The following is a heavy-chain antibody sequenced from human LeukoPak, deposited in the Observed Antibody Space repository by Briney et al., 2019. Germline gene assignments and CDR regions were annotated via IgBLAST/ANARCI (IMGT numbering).Heavy chain of an antibody. J-gene: IGHJ1*01. CDR3: ARAPDHRGSSWSLGYFQH. Sequence: ASVKVSCKASGYTFTGYYMHWVRQAPGQGLEWMGWINPNSGGTNYAQKFQGWVTMTRDTSISTAYMELSRLRSDDTAVYYCARAPDHRGSSWSLGYFQHWGQGTLVTVSS. CDR1: GYTFTGYY. V-gene: IGHV1-2*04. D-gene: IGHD6-13*01. CDR2: INPNSGGT.